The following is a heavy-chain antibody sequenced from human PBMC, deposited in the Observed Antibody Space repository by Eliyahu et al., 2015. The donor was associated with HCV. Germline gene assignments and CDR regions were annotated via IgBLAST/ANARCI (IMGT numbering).Heavy chain of an antibody. J-gene: IGHJ6*02. Sequence: EVKKTGSSVKVSCKASGGTFISYAINWVRQAPGQGLEWMGGILPIIGKANVAQELKGRVTITADKATSTVYMELSSLTSEDTAVYYCGRVREVNSFVSGMDVWGQGTTITVSS. CDR3: GRVREVNSFVSGMDV. CDR1: GGTFISYA. CDR2: ILPIIGKA. D-gene: IGHD1-26*01. V-gene: IGHV1-69*06.